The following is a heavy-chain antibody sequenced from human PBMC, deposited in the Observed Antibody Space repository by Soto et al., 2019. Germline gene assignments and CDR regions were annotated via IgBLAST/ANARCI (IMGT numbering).Heavy chain of an antibody. CDR2: IYYSGST. CDR1: GGSISSGGYY. CDR3: ARAPRPDYDMGVAFDI. V-gene: IGHV4-31*03. J-gene: IGHJ3*02. D-gene: IGHD3-22*01. Sequence: QVQLQESGPGLVKPSQTLSLTCTVSGGSISSGGYYWSWIRQHPGKGLEWIGYIYYSGSTYYNPSLKSRVTISVDTSKNQVSLKLSSVTAADTAVYYCARAPRPDYDMGVAFDIWGQGTMVTVSS.